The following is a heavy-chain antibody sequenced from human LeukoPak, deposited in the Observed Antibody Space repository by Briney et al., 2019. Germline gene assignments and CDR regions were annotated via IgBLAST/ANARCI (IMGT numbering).Heavy chain of an antibody. CDR3: ASLGIVGYYFDY. Sequence: SETLSLTCTVSGGSISSSSYYWGWIRQPPRKGLEWIGSIYYSGSTYYNPSLKSRVTISVDTSKNQFSLKLSSVTAADTAVYYCASLGIVGYYFDYWGQGTLVTVSS. CDR2: IYYSGST. V-gene: IGHV4-39*07. CDR1: GGSISSSSYY. J-gene: IGHJ4*02. D-gene: IGHD2-21*01.